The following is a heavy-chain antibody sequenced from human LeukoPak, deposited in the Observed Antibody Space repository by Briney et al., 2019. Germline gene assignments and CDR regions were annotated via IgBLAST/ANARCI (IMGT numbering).Heavy chain of an antibody. CDR1: GGSISSYY. CDR3: AKDITRDGSSGYYFYD. D-gene: IGHD5-24*01. V-gene: IGHV4-59*12. CDR2: IYYSGST. J-gene: IGHJ4*02. Sequence: PSETLSLTCTVSGGSISSYYWSWIRQPPGKGLEWIGYIYYSGSTNYNPSLKSRVTISVDTSKNQFSLKLSSVTAADTAVYYCAKDITRDGSSGYYFYDWGQGTLVTVSS.